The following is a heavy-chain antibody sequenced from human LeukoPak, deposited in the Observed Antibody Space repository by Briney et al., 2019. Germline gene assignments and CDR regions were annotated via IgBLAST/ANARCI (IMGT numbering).Heavy chain of an antibody. CDR2: INSDGSRT. Sequence: GGSLRLSCAASGFTFSSYWMRWVRQAPGKGLVWVSRINSDGSRTSYADSVKGRFTISRDNAKNTLNLQMNSLRAEDTAVYYCARISSGWYSDYWGQGTLVTVSA. CDR3: ARISSGWYSDY. V-gene: IGHV3-74*01. J-gene: IGHJ4*02. D-gene: IGHD6-19*01. CDR1: GFTFSSYW.